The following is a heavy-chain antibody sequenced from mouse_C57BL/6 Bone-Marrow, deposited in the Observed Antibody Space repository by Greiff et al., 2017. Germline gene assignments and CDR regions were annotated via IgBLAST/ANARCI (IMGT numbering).Heavy chain of an antibody. CDR1: GFTFSSYG. V-gene: IGHV5-6*01. J-gene: IGHJ1*03. CDR2: ISSGGSYT. CDR3: ARRGDGRDWYFDV. Sequence: VQLKESGGDLVKPGGSLKLSCAASGFTFSSYGMSWVRQTPDKRLEWVATISSGGSYTYYPDSVKGRFPISRDNAKNTLYLQMSSLKSEDTAMYYCARRGDGRDWYFDVWGTGTTVTVSS.